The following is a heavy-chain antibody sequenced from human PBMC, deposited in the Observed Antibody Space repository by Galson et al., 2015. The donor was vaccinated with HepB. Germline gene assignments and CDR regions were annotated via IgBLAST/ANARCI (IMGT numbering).Heavy chain of an antibody. Sequence: SVKVSCKVSGYTLTEFSMHWVRQAPGKGLEWMGGFDSEDNETMYAQRFQGRVTVTEDTSTDTVYMELSSLRSEDTAVYYCAIMALKRPSDYDILTGSTRWRYWGQGSLVTVSS. V-gene: IGHV1-24*01. CDR2: FDSEDNET. D-gene: IGHD3-9*01. CDR1: GYTLTEFS. CDR3: AIMALKRPSDYDILTGSTRWRY. J-gene: IGHJ4*02.